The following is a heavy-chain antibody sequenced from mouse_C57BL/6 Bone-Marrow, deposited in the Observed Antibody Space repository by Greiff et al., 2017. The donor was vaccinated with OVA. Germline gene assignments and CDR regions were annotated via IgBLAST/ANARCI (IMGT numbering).Heavy chain of an antibody. J-gene: IGHJ4*01. CDR1: GYSITSGYY. D-gene: IGHD1-1*01. CDR3: ARALYYYGSSPLDY. V-gene: IGHV3-6*01. Sequence: DVKLQESGPGLVKPSQSLSLTCSVTGYSITSGYYWNWIRQFPGNKLEWMGYISYDGSNNYNPSLKNRISITRDTSKNQFFLKLNSVTTEDTATYYCARALYYYGSSPLDYWGQGTSVTVSS. CDR2: ISYDGSN.